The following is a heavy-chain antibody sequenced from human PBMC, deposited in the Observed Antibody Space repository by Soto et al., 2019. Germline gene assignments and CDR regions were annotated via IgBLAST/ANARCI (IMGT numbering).Heavy chain of an antibody. J-gene: IGHJ4*02. CDR2: SYHSGST. CDR3: ARAGGLGAVAVDY. V-gene: IGHV4-30-2*01. CDR1: GCSISSGGYS. Sequence: QLQLQESGSGLVKPSQTLSLTCAVSGCSISSGGYSWSWIRQPPGKGLEWIGYSYHSGSTYYNPSLKSRVTISVARSKNQFSLKLSSVTAADTAVYYCARAGGLGAVAVDYWGQGTLVTVSS. D-gene: IGHD6-19*01.